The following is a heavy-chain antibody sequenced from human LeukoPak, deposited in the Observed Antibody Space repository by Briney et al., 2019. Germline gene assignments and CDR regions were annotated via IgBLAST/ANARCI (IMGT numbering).Heavy chain of an antibody. CDR1: GFTFSSYW. CDR2: IKQDGSEK. D-gene: IGHD3-3*01. V-gene: IGHV3-7*01. Sequence: QPGGSLRLSCAASGFTFSSYWMSWVRQAPGKGLEWVANIKQDGSEKYYVDSVKGRFTISRDNTKNSLYPQMNSLRVEDTAVYYCQSGYYRRYFDYWGQGTLVTVSS. CDR3: QSGYYRRYFDY. J-gene: IGHJ4*03.